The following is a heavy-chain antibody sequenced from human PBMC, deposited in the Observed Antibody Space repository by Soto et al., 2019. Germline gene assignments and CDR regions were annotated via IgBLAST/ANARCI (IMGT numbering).Heavy chain of an antibody. CDR3: ARDPALRYFDWLIYGMDV. CDR2: ISSSSSTI. J-gene: IGHJ6*02. CDR1: GFTFSSYS. Sequence: PGGSLRLSCAASGFTFSSYSMNWVRQAPGKGLEWVSCISSSSSTIYYADSVKGRFTISRDNAKNSLYLQMNSLRAEDTAVYYCARDPALRYFDWLIYGMDVWGQGTTVTVSS. V-gene: IGHV3-48*01. D-gene: IGHD3-9*01.